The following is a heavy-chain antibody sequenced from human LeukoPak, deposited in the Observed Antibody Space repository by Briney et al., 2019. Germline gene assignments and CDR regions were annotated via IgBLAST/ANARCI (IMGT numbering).Heavy chain of an antibody. CDR1: GGSISGSSYY. Sequence: SETLSLTCTVSGGSISGSSYYWGWIRQAPGKGLEWIGSVYYSGSTYYNPSLKSRVTISVDTSKNQFSLKLSSVTAADTAVYYCARGSSGYYLDAFDIWGQGTMVTVSS. V-gene: IGHV4-39*07. J-gene: IGHJ3*02. CDR2: VYYSGST. D-gene: IGHD3-22*01. CDR3: ARGSSGYYLDAFDI.